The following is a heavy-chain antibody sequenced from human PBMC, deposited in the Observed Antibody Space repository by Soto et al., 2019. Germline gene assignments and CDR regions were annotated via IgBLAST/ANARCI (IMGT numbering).Heavy chain of an antibody. CDR1: GFSLSSTRMA. J-gene: IGHJ4*02. CDR3: AHIVVAGLGYYFDY. Sequence: QITLKESGPPLVKPTQTLTLTCTFSGFSLSSTRMAVGWIRQPPGKALEWLALIYWDDDKRYSPFLKSRLTLTKDTSKNQVVLTMSTMDPVDTARYYCAHIVVAGLGYYFDYWGQGTLVTVSS. V-gene: IGHV2-5*02. CDR2: IYWDDDK. D-gene: IGHD6-19*01.